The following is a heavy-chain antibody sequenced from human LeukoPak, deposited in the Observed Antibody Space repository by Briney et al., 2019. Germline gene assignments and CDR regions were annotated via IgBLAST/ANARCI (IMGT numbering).Heavy chain of an antibody. CDR1: GGPPRSGHYY. CDR3: ARRGGGQWLVLDY. J-gene: IGHJ4*02. V-gene: IGHV4-30-4*02. D-gene: IGHD6-19*01. CDR2: IYYSGST. Sequence: SDTLTLTSTVSGGPPRSGHYYWRCIHQPPRKGLEWLGYIYYSGSTYYHPSLKSRVTISVDTSKNQFSLKLSSVTAADTAVYYCARRGGGQWLVLDYWGQGTLVTVSS.